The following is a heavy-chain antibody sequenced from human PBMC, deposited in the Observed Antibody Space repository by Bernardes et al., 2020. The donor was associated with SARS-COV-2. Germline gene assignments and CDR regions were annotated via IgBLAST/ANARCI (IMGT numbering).Heavy chain of an antibody. CDR2: MNPNSGNT. D-gene: IGHD4-17*01. CDR3: ARVVSHYGDYVRVYAFDI. Sequence: ASVKVSCKASGYTFTSYDINWVRQATGQGLEWMGWMNPNSGNTGYAQKFQGRVTMTRNTSISTAYMELSSLRSEDTAVYYCARVVSHYGDYVRVYAFDIWGQGTMVTVSS. V-gene: IGHV1-8*01. J-gene: IGHJ3*02. CDR1: GYTFTSYD.